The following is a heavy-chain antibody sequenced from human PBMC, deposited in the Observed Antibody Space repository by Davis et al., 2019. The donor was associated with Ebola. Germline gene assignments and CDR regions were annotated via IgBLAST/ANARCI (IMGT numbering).Heavy chain of an antibody. CDR1: GGSISSGGYS. CDR2: IYHSGST. CDR3: ARVSYYDFWSGYPNYYGMDV. D-gene: IGHD3-3*01. V-gene: IGHV4-30-2*01. J-gene: IGHJ6*02. Sequence: MPSETLSLTCAVSGGSISSGGYSWSWIRQPPGKGLEWIGYIYHSGSTYYNPSLKSRVTISVDRSKNQFSLKLSSVTAADTAVYYCARVSYYDFWSGYPNYYGMDVRGQGTTVTVSS.